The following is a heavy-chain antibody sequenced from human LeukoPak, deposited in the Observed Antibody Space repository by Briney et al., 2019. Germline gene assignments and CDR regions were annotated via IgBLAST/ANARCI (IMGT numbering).Heavy chain of an antibody. CDR1: GFTFSSYA. V-gene: IGHV3-30*04. CDR3: ARGVKWLVFDY. Sequence: PGGSLRLSCAASGFTFSSYAMHWVRQAPGKGLEWVAVISYDGSNKYYADSVKGRFTISRDNSKNTLYLQMNSLRAEDTAVYYCARGVKWLVFDYWGQGTLVTVSS. J-gene: IGHJ4*02. CDR2: ISYDGSNK. D-gene: IGHD6-19*01.